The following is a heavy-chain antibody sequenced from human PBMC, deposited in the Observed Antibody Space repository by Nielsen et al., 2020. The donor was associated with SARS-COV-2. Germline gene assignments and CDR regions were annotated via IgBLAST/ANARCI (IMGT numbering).Heavy chain of an antibody. CDR2: IYHSGST. CDR1: GGSISSSNW. D-gene: IGHD3-3*01. Sequence: SETLSLTCAVSGGSISSSNWWSWVRQPPGKGLEWIGEIYHSGSTNYNPSLKSRVTISVDKSKNQFSLKLSSVTAADTAMYYCARRITIFGVVIMSLFDYWGQGTLVTVSS. J-gene: IGHJ4*02. V-gene: IGHV4-4*02. CDR3: ARRITIFGVVIMSLFDY.